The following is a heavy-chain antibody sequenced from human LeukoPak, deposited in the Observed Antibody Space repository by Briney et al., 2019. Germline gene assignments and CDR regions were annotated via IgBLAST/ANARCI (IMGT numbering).Heavy chain of an antibody. Sequence: SETLSLTRAVYGGSFSGYYWSWIRQPPGKGLEWIGEINHSGSTNYNPSLKSRVTISVDTSKNQFSLKLSSVTAADTAVYYCARGRVRSAYFQHWGQGTLVTVSS. D-gene: IGHD3-3*01. J-gene: IGHJ1*01. CDR1: GGSFSGYY. V-gene: IGHV4-34*01. CDR3: ARGRVRSAYFQH. CDR2: INHSGST.